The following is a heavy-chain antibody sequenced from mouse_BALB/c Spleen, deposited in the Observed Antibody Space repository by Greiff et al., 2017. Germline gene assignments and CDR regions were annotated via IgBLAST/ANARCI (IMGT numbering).Heavy chain of an antibody. V-gene: IGHV2-9*02. J-gene: IGHJ3*01. CDR2: IWAGGST. CDR3: AMYGNFLFAY. Sequence: VHLVESGPGLVAPSQSLSITCTVSGFSLTSYGVHWVRQPPGKGLEWLGVIWAGGSTNYNSALMSRLSISKDNSKSQVFLKLNSLQTDDTATYYCAMYGNFLFAYWGQGTLVTVSA. D-gene: IGHD2-10*02. CDR1: GFSLTSYG.